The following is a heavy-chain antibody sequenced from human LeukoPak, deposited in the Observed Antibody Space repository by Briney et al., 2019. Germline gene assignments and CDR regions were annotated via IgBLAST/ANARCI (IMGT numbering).Heavy chain of an antibody. D-gene: IGHD3-10*01. V-gene: IGHV3-23*01. J-gene: IGHJ4*02. CDR2: ISDSGGKT. Sequence: GGSLRLSCAASGFIFSSCAMSWVRQAPGKGLEWVSGISDSGGKTDSADSVKGRFTISRDNSKGKVYLQMNSLRAEDTAVYYCVARAGGFRHFDYWGQGTLVTVSS. CDR1: GFIFSSCA. CDR3: VARAGGFRHFDY.